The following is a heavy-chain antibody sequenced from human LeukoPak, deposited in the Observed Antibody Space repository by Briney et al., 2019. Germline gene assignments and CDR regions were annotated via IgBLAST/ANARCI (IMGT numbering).Heavy chain of an antibody. CDR1: GFTFSSYA. D-gene: IGHD3-10*01. Sequence: GGSLRLSCAASGFTFSSYAMSWVRQAPGKGLEWVSAISGSGGSTYYADSVKGRFTISRDNSKNTLYLQMNSLRAEDTAVYYCATGTTYYYGSGSYVLDYWGQGTLVTVSS. V-gene: IGHV3-23*01. J-gene: IGHJ4*02. CDR3: ATGTTYYYGSGSYVLDY. CDR2: ISGSGGST.